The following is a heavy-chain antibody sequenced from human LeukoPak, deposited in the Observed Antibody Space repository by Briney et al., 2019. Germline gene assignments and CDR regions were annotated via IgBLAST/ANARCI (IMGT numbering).Heavy chain of an antibody. CDR1: GFTFSTYA. V-gene: IGHV3-64*02. J-gene: IGHJ4*02. CDR3: AREWVEYSNTWSHFDY. D-gene: IGHD6-13*01. Sequence: GGSLRLSCAASGFTFSTYAMHWVRQAPGKGLEYVSAISSNGGSTYYADSVKGRFTISRDNSKNTLYLQMGSLRAEDMAVYYCAREWVEYSNTWSHFDYWGQGTLVTVSS. CDR2: ISSNGGST.